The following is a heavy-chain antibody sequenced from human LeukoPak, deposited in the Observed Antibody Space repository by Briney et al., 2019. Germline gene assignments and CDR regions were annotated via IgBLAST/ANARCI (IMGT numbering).Heavy chain of an antibody. CDR3: ARQTGSGLFTLP. J-gene: IGHJ4*02. CDR1: GGSFSGYY. CDR2: INHSGST. D-gene: IGHD3/OR15-3a*01. V-gene: IGHV4-34*01. Sequence: SETLSLTCAVYGGSFSGYYWSWIRQPPGKGLEWIGEINHSGSTNYNPSLKSRVTISIDTSKNQISLRLTSVTVTDTAMYYCARQTGSGLFTLPGGQGTLVTVSS.